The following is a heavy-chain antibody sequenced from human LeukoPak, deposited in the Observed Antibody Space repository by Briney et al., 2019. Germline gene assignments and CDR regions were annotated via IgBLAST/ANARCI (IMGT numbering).Heavy chain of an antibody. D-gene: IGHD5-18*01. CDR2: ISAYNGNT. V-gene: IGHV1-18*01. Sequence: ASVKVSCKASGYTFTSYGISWVRQAPGQGLEWMGWISAYNGNTNYAQKLQGRVTMTTDTSTSTAYMELRSLRSDDTAVYYCARDLGKRGYSYGQDYYFDYWGQGTLVTVSS. J-gene: IGHJ4*02. CDR1: GYTFTSYG. CDR3: ARDLGKRGYSYGQDYYFDY.